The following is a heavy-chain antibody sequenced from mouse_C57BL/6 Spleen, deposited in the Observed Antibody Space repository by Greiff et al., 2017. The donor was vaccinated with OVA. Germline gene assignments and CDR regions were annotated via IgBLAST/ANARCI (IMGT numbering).Heavy chain of an antibody. Sequence: EVMLVESGGGLVQPGGSLSLSCAASGFTFTDYYMSWVRQPPGKALEWLGFIRNKANGYTTEYSASVKGRFTISRDNSQSILYLQMKALRAEDSATYYCARYGYYGRATGAMDYWGQGTSVTVSS. V-gene: IGHV7-3*01. CDR1: GFTFTDYY. J-gene: IGHJ4*01. CDR2: IRNKANGYTT. D-gene: IGHD1-1*01. CDR3: ARYGYYGRATGAMDY.